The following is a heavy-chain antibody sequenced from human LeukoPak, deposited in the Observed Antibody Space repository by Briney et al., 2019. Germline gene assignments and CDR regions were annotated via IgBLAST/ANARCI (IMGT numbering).Heavy chain of an antibody. Sequence: SETLSLTCAVSGYSISSGYYWGWIRQPPGKGLEWIGSIYHSGSTYYNPSLKSRVTISVDTSKNQFSLKQSSVTAADTAVYYCARAPPYYDILTGYYPNWFDPWGQGTLVTVSS. CDR2: IYHSGST. CDR1: GYSISSGYY. V-gene: IGHV4-38-2*01. CDR3: ARAPPYYDILTGYYPNWFDP. D-gene: IGHD3-9*01. J-gene: IGHJ5*02.